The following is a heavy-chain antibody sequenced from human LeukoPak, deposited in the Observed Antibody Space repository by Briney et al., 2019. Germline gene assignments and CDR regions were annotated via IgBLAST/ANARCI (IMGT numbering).Heavy chain of an antibody. V-gene: IGHV3-74*01. CDR1: GFTFSRYW. Sequence: GGSLRLSCAASGFTFSRYWMHWVRQAPGKGLVWVSRINTDGSSRTYADSVRGRFTISRDNAKNTMYLQMNSLRAEDTAVYYCARDKDGYGDYVAYWGQGTLVTVPS. CDR3: ARDKDGYGDYVAY. J-gene: IGHJ4*02. CDR2: INTDGSSR. D-gene: IGHD4-17*01.